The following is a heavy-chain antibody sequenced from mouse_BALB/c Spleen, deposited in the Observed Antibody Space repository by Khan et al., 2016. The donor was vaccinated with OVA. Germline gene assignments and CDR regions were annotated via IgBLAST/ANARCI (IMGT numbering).Heavy chain of an antibody. Sequence: VQLKQSGRGLVKPSQSLSLSCTVTGYSITGDYAWNWLRTLPGNKLGWMGNISYSGNTKYNPSLKNRISITRDKSKNQFFLQLNSVTSEDTATYYCARVYGGDFDYWGQGTTLTVSS. CDR2: ISYSGNT. CDR1: GYSITGDYA. D-gene: IGHD1-1*01. V-gene: IGHV3-2*02. J-gene: IGHJ2*01. CDR3: ARVYGGDFDY.